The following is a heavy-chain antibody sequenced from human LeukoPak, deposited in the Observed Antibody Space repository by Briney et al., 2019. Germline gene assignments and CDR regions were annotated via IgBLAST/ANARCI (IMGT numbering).Heavy chain of an antibody. D-gene: IGHD3-10*01. CDR1: GFTVSSNY. Sequence: GGSLRLSCAASGFTVSSNYMSWVRQAPGKGLEWVSSISSSSSYIYYADSVKGRFTISRDNAKNSLYLQMNSLRAEDTAVYYCASMVRGRYYFDYWGQGTLVTVSS. CDR2: ISSSSSYI. J-gene: IGHJ4*02. V-gene: IGHV3-21*01. CDR3: ASMVRGRYYFDY.